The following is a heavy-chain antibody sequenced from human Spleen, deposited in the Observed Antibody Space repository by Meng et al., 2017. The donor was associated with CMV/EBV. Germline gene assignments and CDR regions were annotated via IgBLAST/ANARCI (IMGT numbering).Heavy chain of an antibody. J-gene: IGHJ5*02. V-gene: IGHV4-34*01. CDR1: GGSFSGYY. D-gene: IGHD3-3*01. Sequence: SETLSLTCAVYGGSFSGYYWSWIRQPPGKGLEWIGEINHSGSTNYNPSLKSRVTISVDTSKNQFSLKLSSVTAADTAVYYCARDTWSGYYPWGQGTLVTVSS. CDR3: ARDTWSGYYP. CDR2: INHSGST.